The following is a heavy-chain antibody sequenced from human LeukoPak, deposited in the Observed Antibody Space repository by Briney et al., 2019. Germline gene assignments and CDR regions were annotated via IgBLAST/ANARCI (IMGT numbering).Heavy chain of an antibody. Sequence: SETLSLTCTVSGGSISSYYWSWIRQPPGKGLEWIGYIYYSGSTNYNPSLKSRVTISVDTSKNQFSLKLSSVTAADTAVYYCARGLYYYDSSGYYYYYYMDVWGKGTTVTISS. CDR3: ARGLYYYDSSGYYYYYYMDV. V-gene: IGHV4-59*12. CDR1: GGSISSYY. CDR2: IYYSGST. D-gene: IGHD3-22*01. J-gene: IGHJ6*03.